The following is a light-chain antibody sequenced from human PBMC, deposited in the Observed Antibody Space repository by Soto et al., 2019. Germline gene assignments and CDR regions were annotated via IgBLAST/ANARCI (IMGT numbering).Light chain of an antibody. CDR2: RAS. J-gene: IGKJ1*01. CDR1: QNIYSN. Sequence: IVMTQSRATLSVSPGERATLSCRASQNIYSNVAWYQQRPGQAPRLLIYRASTRATGIPARFSGSGSGTEFTLTISSLQSEDFTVYSCLQYHNLWAFGQGTKVDIK. CDR3: LQYHNLWA. V-gene: IGKV3-15*01.